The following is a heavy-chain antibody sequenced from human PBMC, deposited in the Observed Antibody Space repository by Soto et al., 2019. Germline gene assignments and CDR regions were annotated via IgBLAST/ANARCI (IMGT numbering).Heavy chain of an antibody. CDR2: IYSGGST. V-gene: IGHV3-53*01. J-gene: IGHJ5*02. Sequence: GGSLRLSCAASGFTVSSNYMSWVRQAPGKGLEWVSVIYSGGSTYYADSVKGRFTISRDNSKNTLYLQMNSLRAEDTAVYYCAREGIAAAGTTGWFDPWGQGTPVTVSS. CDR1: GFTVSSNY. D-gene: IGHD6-13*01. CDR3: AREGIAAAGTTGWFDP.